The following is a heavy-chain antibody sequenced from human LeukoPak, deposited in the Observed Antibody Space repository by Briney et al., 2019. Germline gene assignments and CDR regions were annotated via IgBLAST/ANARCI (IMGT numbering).Heavy chain of an antibody. CDR3: ARGVYHLGP. CDR1: GFIFSSYW. V-gene: IGHV3-7*04. J-gene: IGHJ5*02. D-gene: IGHD2/OR15-2a*01. Sequence: GGSLRLSCTASGFIFSSYWMSWVRQVPGKGLEWVANINEDGSEKYYVGSVKGRFTISRGNAQNSLYLQMNSLRAEDTGVYDCARGVYHLGPWGQRTLVTVSS. CDR2: INEDGSEK.